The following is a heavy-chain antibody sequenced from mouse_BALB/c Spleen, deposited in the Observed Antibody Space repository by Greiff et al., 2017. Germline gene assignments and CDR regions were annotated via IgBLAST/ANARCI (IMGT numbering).Heavy chain of an antibody. D-gene: IGHD2-2*01. CDR3: ARAGYGYAMDY. CDR2: IYPGNGDT. J-gene: IGHJ4*01. V-gene: IGHV1-12*01. CDR1: GYTFTSYN. Sequence: QVQLQQPGAELVKPGASVKMSCKASGYTFTSYNMHWVKQKPGQGLEWIGAIYPGNGDTSYNQKFKGKATLTADKSSSTAYMQLSSLTSEDSAVYYCARAGYGYAMDYWGQGTSVTVSS.